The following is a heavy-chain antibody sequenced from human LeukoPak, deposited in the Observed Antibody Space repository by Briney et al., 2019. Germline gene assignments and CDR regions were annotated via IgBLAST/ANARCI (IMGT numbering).Heavy chain of an antibody. CDR1: GFTFSSYW. V-gene: IGHV3-7*01. Sequence: PGGSLRLSCAAYGFTFSSYWMTWVRQAPGKGLEWVANIKQDGNEKYYADSVKGRFTISRDNAKNSLDLQMNSLRAEDTAVYYCARDTLGEGEDANYAVYYFDYWGQGSVVTVSS. CDR3: ARDTLGEGEDANYAVYYFDY. J-gene: IGHJ4*02. CDR2: IKQDGNEK. D-gene: IGHD4/OR15-4a*01.